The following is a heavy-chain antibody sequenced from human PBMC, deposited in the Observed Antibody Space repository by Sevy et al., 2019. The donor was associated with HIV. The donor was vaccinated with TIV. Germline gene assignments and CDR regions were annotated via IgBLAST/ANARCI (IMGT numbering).Heavy chain of an antibody. CDR1: GYTLTQLS. D-gene: IGHD3-22*01. Sequence: ASVKVSCKVSGYTLTQLSMHWVRQAPGKGPEWMGGFEPEDGETLHSQNFQGRVTLTEDTSTDTAYMELSSLRSEDTAVYYCASSRDYYDNSGPNFDYWGQGTLVTVSS. J-gene: IGHJ4*02. V-gene: IGHV1-24*01. CDR2: FEPEDGET. CDR3: ASSRDYYDNSGPNFDY.